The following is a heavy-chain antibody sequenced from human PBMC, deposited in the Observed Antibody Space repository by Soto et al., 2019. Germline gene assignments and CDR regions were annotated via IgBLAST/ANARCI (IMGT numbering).Heavy chain of an antibody. CDR1: GYTFTSYY. Sequence: QVQLVQSGAEVKKPGASVKVSCKASGYTFTSYYMHWVRQAPGQGLEWMGIINPSGGSTSYAQKFQDRVTMTRDTSTSTVYMELSSLRSEDTAVYYCARDRLWGSSSRKNAFDIWGQGTMVTVSS. D-gene: IGHD6-6*01. J-gene: IGHJ3*02. CDR3: ARDRLWGSSSRKNAFDI. V-gene: IGHV1-46*01. CDR2: INPSGGST.